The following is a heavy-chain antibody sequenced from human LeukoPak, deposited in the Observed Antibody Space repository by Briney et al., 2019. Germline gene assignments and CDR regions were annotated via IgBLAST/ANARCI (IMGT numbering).Heavy chain of an antibody. CDR1: GGTFSIYA. Sequence: ASVKVSFKASGGTFSIYAISWVRQAPGQGLEWMGGIIPIFGTANYAQKFQGRVTITADESTSTAYMELSSLRSEDTAVYYCARQLPPYAYYYGMDVWGKGTTVTVSS. J-gene: IGHJ6*04. CDR2: IIPIFGTA. D-gene: IGHD2-2*01. V-gene: IGHV1-69*13. CDR3: ARQLPPYAYYYGMDV.